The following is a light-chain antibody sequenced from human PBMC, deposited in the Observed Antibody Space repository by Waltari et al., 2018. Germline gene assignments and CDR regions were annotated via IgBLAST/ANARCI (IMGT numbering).Light chain of an antibody. CDR3: QHYVRLPVT. CDR1: QSVSRT. V-gene: IGKV3-20*01. J-gene: IGKJ1*01. Sequence: LTQSRRTLSLSPGERDTLSCRASQSVSRTLAWYQQKPGQAPRLLIYGASNRATGIPDRFSGSGSGTDFSLTISRLEPEDFAVYYCQHYVRLPVTFGQGTKVEIK. CDR2: GAS.